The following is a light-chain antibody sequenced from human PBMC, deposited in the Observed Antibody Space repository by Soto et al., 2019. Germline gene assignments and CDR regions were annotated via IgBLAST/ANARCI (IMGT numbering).Light chain of an antibody. V-gene: IGLV2-14*01. CDR3: SSYTSIITLYV. CDR1: SSDVGGYNY. CDR2: EVS. J-gene: IGLJ1*01. Sequence: QSLLTHPASLSGSPGQSITISCTGTSSDVGGYNYVSWYQQHPGKAPKLMIYEVSNRPSGVSNRFSGSKSGNTASLTISGLQAEDEADYYCSSYTSIITLYVFGSGTKVTVL.